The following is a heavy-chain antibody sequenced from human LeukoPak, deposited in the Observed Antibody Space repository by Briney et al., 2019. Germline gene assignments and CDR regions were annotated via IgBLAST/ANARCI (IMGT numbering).Heavy chain of an antibody. Sequence: SDTLSLTCTVSGGPISSYYWSWIRQPPGKGLEWIGYIYYSGSTNYNPSLKSRVTISVDTSKNQFSLKLSSVTAADTAVYYCASGRQQLAHYGMDVWGQGTTVTVSS. J-gene: IGHJ6*02. D-gene: IGHD6-13*01. CDR1: GGPISSYY. V-gene: IGHV4-59*01. CDR3: ASGRQQLAHYGMDV. CDR2: IYYSGST.